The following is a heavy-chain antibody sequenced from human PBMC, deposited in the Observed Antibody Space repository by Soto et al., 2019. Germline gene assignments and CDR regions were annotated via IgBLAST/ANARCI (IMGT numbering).Heavy chain of an antibody. V-gene: IGHV5-51*01. Sequence: PGESLKISCKASGYTFTNYWIGWVRQVPGKGLEWMGIIYPGDSDTRYSPSFQGQVTISADKSISTAYLQWSSLKASDTAIYYCARSGTHYYYYMDVWGKGTTVTVSS. CDR2: IYPGDSDT. CDR1: GYTFTNYW. D-gene: IGHD1-1*01. J-gene: IGHJ6*03. CDR3: ARSGTHYYYYMDV.